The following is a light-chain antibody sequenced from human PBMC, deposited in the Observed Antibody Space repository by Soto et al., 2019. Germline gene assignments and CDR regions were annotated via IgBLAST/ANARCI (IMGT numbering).Light chain of an antibody. CDR1: QNIHNH. V-gene: IGKV3-15*01. J-gene: IGKJ1*01. CDR3: QQYNNWPQT. Sequence: DKLMSQSPATLSVSPGERVTLSCRASQNIHNHMSWFLQKPGQVPRLVIYGASTRATDIPARFSGSGSGTEFTLTISSLQSEDFAEYHCQQYNNWPQTFGQGTKVDIK. CDR2: GAS.